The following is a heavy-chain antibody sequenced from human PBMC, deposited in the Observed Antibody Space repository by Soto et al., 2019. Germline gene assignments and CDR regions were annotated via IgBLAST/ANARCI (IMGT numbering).Heavy chain of an antibody. CDR3: ARGGHIVIMTAIRRYFDH. J-gene: IGHJ4*02. CDR1: GDSISSSSDY. D-gene: IGHD2-21*02. CDR2: IYSGGNP. Sequence: QVQLQESGPELVKPSETLSLTCIVSGDSISSSSDYWGWIRQPPGKGLEWIGNIYSGGNPYYNPSLKSRVTISVDTSKNQFSLNLRSVAAADTAVYYCARGGHIVIMTAIRRYFDHWGQGTLVTVSS. V-gene: IGHV4-39*01.